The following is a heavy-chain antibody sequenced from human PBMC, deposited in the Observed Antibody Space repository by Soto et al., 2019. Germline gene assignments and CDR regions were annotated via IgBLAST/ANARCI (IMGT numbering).Heavy chain of an antibody. V-gene: IGHV3-30*03. CDR3: ARGPSYSDSYFDH. J-gene: IGHJ4*02. CDR1: EFTFSNYA. CDR2: ISYDGNNK. D-gene: IGHD4-17*01. Sequence: PGGSLRLSCAASEFTFSNYAMHWVRRAPGKGLQWLAVISYDGNNKYYADSVEGRFTISRDNSKNTVYLQMNSLRLEDTAVYYCARGPSYSDSYFDHWGQGTLVTVSS.